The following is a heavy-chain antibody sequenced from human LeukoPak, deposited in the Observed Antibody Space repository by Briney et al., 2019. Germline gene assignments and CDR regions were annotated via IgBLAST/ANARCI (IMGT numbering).Heavy chain of an antibody. J-gene: IGHJ4*02. CDR3: ARDTAHDY. Sequence: HAGGSLRLSCAASGFTFSSYAMHWVRQAPGKGLEWVAVISYDGSNKYYADSVKGRFTISRDNSRNTLYLQMNSLRAEDTAVYYRARDTAHDYWGQGTLVTVSS. V-gene: IGHV3-30-3*01. CDR1: GFTFSSYA. CDR2: ISYDGSNK. D-gene: IGHD5-18*01.